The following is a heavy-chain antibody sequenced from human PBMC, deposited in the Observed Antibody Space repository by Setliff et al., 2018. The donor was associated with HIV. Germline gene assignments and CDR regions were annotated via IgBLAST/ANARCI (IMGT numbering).Heavy chain of an antibody. J-gene: IGHJ3*02. D-gene: IGHD4-17*01. CDR3: AKDYGDYPYDAFDI. Sequence: KPGGSLRLSCAASGFTFSSYSMNWVRQAPGKGLEWVSFISSSSSYIYYADSVRGRFTISRDNAKNSLYLQMNSLRAEDTAVYYCAKDYGDYPYDAFDIWGQGTMVTVSS. CDR2: ISSSSSYI. CDR1: GFTFSSYS. V-gene: IGHV3-21*01.